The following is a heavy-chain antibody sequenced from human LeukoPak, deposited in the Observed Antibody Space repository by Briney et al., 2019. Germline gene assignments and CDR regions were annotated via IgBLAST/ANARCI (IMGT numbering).Heavy chain of an antibody. Sequence: ASVKVSCKASGYTFTSYYMHWVRQAPGQGLEWMGIINPSGGSTSYAQKFQGRVTMTRDTSTSTVYVELSSLRSEDTAVYYCARVEPLYSSSSGLLDYWGQGTLVTVSS. V-gene: IGHV1-46*03. CDR2: INPSGGST. J-gene: IGHJ4*02. CDR3: ARVEPLYSSSSGLLDY. D-gene: IGHD6-6*01. CDR1: GYTFTSYY.